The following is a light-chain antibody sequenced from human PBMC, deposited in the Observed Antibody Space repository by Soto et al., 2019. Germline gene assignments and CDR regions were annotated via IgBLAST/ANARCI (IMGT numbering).Light chain of an antibody. CDR3: QQVNRYPRT. V-gene: IGKV1-27*01. CDR1: QGISNY. CDR2: AAS. Sequence: DIQMTQSPSSLSASVGDRVTITCLASQGISNYLAWYQQKPGKVPKLLIYAASTLQSGVPSRFSGSGSGTDFTLTISSLQPEDVATYYCQQVNRYPRTFGQGTKLEIK. J-gene: IGKJ2*01.